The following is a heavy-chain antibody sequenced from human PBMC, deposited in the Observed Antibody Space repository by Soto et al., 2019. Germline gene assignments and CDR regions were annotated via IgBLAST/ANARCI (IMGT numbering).Heavy chain of an antibody. CDR3: ARMYSSGWYAYWYFDL. CDR1: GGSISSYY. CDR2: IYYSGST. J-gene: IGHJ2*01. Sequence: QVQLQESGPGLVKPSETLSLTCTVSGGSISSYYWSWIRQPPGKGLEWIGYIYYSGSTNYNPSLKSRVTISVDTSKNQFSLKLSSVTAADTAVYYCARMYSSGWYAYWYFDLWGRGTLVTVSS. V-gene: IGHV4-59*01. D-gene: IGHD6-19*01.